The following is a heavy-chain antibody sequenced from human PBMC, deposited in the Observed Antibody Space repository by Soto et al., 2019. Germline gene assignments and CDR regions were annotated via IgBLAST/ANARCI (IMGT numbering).Heavy chain of an antibody. J-gene: IGHJ5*02. V-gene: IGHV4-34*01. CDR1: GGSFSGYY. CDR2: INHSGST. Sequence: PSETLSLTCAVYGGSFSGYYWSWIRQPPGKGLEWIGEINHSGSTNYNPSLKGRVTISVDTSKNQFSLKLSSVTAADTAVYYCARVFLVVNWFDPWGQGTLVTVSS. CDR3: ARVFLVVNWFDP. D-gene: IGHD3-22*01.